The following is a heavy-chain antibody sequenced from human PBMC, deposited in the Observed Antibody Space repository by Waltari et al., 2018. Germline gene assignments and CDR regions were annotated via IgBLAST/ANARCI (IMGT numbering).Heavy chain of an antibody. D-gene: IGHD3-22*01. CDR1: GGSISSYY. V-gene: IGHV4-4*07. CDR3: ARDGINYYDRRAYAFDI. Sequence: QVQLQESGPGLVKPSETLSLTCTVSGGSISSYYWSWIRQPAGKGLEWIGRIYTSGSTNYNPSLKSRVTMSVDTSKNQFSLKLSSVTAADTAVYYCARDGINYYDRRAYAFDIWGQGTMVTVSS. CDR2: IYTSGST. J-gene: IGHJ3*02.